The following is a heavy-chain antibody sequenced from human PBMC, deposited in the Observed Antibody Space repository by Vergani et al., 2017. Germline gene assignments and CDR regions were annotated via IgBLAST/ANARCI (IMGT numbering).Heavy chain of an antibody. V-gene: IGHV1-69*01. CDR1: GGTFSSYA. CDR2: IIPIFGTA. CDR3: ARAHSIAVAGYYFDY. D-gene: IGHD6-19*01. J-gene: IGHJ4*02. Sequence: VSCKASGGTFSSYAISWVRQAPGQGLEWMGGIIPIFGTANYAQKFQGRVTITADESTSTAYMELSSLRSEDTAVYYCARAHSIAVAGYYFDYWGQGTLVTVSS.